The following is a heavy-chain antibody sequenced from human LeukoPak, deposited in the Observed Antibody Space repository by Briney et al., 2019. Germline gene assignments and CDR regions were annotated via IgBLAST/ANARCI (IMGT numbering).Heavy chain of an antibody. CDR3: ASEQWLTPPARYYFDY. J-gene: IGHJ4*02. Sequence: GGSLRLSCAASGFTFDDYAMHWVRQAPGKGLEWVSLISGDGGSTYYADSVKGRFTISRDNSKNTLYLQMNSLRAEDTAVYYCASEQWLTPPARYYFDYWGQGTLVTVSS. CDR1: GFTFDDYA. V-gene: IGHV3-43*02. CDR2: ISGDGGST. D-gene: IGHD6-19*01.